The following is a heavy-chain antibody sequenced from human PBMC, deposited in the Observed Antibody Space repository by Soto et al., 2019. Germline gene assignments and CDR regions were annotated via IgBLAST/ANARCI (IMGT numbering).Heavy chain of an antibody. CDR3: ARVPVVVAEGYFDY. D-gene: IGHD2-15*01. J-gene: IGHJ4*02. V-gene: IGHV1-18*01. Sequence: ASVKVSCKASGYTFTSYGISWVRQAPGQGLEWMGWISAYNGNTDYAQKLQGRVTMTTDTSTSTAYMELRSLRSDDTAVYYCARVPVVVAEGYFDYWGQGTLVTVSS. CDR1: GYTFTSYG. CDR2: ISAYNGNT.